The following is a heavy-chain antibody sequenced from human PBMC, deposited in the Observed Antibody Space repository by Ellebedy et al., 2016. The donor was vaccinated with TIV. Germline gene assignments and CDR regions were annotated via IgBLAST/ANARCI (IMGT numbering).Heavy chain of an antibody. D-gene: IGHD2-15*01. V-gene: IGHV4-31*03. J-gene: IGHJ4*02. CDR3: ASEVVVAKGPLDY. CDR2: IYYSGST. Sequence: SETLSLXXTVSGGSISSGGYYWSWIRQHPGKGLEWIGYIYYSGSTYYNPSLKSRVTISVDTSKNQFSLKLSSVTAADTAVYYCASEVVVAKGPLDYWGQGTLVTVSS. CDR1: GGSISSGGYY.